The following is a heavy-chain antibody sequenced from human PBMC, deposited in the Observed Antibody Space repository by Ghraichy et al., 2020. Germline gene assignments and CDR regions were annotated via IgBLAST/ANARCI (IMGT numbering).Heavy chain of an antibody. V-gene: IGHV3-48*03. CDR2: ISSSGGSI. D-gene: IGHD5-12*01. CDR3: ARDRGVGHSGSDGDAFDI. J-gene: IGHJ3*02. CDR1: GFIFRSYE. Sequence: GGSLRLSCAASGFIFRSYEMNWVRQAPGKGLEWVSFISSSGGSIHYADSVKGRFTISRDNADNSLYLQMNSLRAEDTAVYYCARDRGVGHSGSDGDAFDIWGQGTMVTVSS.